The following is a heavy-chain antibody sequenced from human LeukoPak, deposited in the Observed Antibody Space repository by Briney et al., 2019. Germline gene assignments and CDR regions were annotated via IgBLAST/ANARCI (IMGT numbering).Heavy chain of an antibody. Sequence: SETLSLTCSVSNYSISDGYYWGWIRQPPGKGLEWIGGVYHSGATYYTPSLKSRVTISVDTSKNQFSPKLSSVTAADTAIYYCARDGRAGSLFAYWGQGTLVTVSS. CDR2: VYHSGAT. CDR1: NYSISDGYY. V-gene: IGHV4-38-2*02. J-gene: IGHJ4*02. CDR3: ARDGRAGSLFAY. D-gene: IGHD6-19*01.